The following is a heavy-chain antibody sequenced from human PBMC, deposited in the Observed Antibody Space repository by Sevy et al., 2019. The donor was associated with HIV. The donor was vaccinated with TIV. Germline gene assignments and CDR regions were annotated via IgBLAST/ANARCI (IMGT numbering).Heavy chain of an antibody. D-gene: IGHD6-13*01. CDR1: GFTFSSYA. J-gene: IGHJ4*02. CDR3: AKDLHPHSRIAAAGDY. V-gene: IGHV3-23*01. Sequence: GGSLRLSCAASGFTFSSYAMSWVRQAPGKGLEWVSAISGSGGSTYYADSVKGRFTISRDNSKNTLYLQMNSLRAEDTAVYYGAKDLHPHSRIAAAGDYWGQGTLVTVSS. CDR2: ISGSGGST.